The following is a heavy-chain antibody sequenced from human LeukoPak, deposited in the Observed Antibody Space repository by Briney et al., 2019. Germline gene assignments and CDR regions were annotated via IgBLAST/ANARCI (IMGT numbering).Heavy chain of an antibody. V-gene: IGHV3-23*01. J-gene: IGHJ4*02. CDR3: AEDPNPFYDFWSGYT. CDR2: IGGRDDRT. D-gene: IGHD3-3*01. Sequence: GGSLRLSCAASGFTFTGHTMTWLRQAPGKGLEWVSIIGGRDDRTYYADSVKGRFTISRDNSKNTLYLQMNSLRGKDTAVYYCAEDPNPFYDFWSGYTWGQGTLVTVSS. CDR1: GFTFTGHT.